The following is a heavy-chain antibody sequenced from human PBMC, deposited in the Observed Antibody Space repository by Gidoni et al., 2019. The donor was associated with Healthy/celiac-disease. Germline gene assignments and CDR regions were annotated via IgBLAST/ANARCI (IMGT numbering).Heavy chain of an antibody. D-gene: IGHD6-19*01. V-gene: IGHV5-10-1*03. Sequence: EVQLVQSGAEVKKPGESLRISCKGSGYSFTSYWISWVRQMPGKGLEWMGRIDPSDSYTNYSPSFQGHVTISADKSISTAYLQWSSLKASDTAMYYCASGTRGWPGKGGYYYYYGMDVWGQGTTVTVSS. CDR2: IDPSDSYT. CDR3: ASGTRGWPGKGGYYYYYGMDV. J-gene: IGHJ6*02. CDR1: GYSFTSYW.